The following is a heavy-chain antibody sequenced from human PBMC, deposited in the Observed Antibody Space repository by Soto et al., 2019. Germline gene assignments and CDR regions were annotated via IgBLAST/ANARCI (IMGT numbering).Heavy chain of an antibody. CDR2: IYYSGST. Sequence: QVQLQESGPGLVKTSETLSLTCTVSGGSISSYYWSWIRQPPGKGLEWIGYIYYSGSTNYNPSLKSRVTISVDTSKNQFSLKLSSVTAADTAVYYCARCLERLDYYYYYYMDVWGKGTTVTVSS. CDR1: GGSISSYY. CDR3: ARCLERLDYYYYYYMDV. V-gene: IGHV4-59*01. J-gene: IGHJ6*03. D-gene: IGHD1-1*01.